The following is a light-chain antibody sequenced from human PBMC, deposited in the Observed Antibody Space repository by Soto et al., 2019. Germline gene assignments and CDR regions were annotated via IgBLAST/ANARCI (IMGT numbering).Light chain of an antibody. V-gene: IGKV1-5*03. CDR3: QQYNDYST. CDR2: EAS. J-gene: IGKJ2*01. Sequence: DIQMTQSPSTLSASVGDRVTITCRASQSINSWLAWYQQKPGKAPKLLIYEASSLERGVPSRFSGSGSGTEFTLTISSLQPDDFATYYCQQYNDYSTFGQGTKLEIK. CDR1: QSINSW.